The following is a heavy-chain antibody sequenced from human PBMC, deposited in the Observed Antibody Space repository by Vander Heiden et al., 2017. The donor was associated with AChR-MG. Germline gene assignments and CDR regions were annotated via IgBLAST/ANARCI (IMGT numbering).Heavy chain of an antibody. CDR1: GHTSTGYY. Sequence: QVQLVQSGPQVKKPGASVTVPCKASGHTSTGYYMHWVRQAPGQGLEWMGWINPKSGGTNYAQKLQGRVTMTRDTSISTAYMEMSRLRSDDTAVYYGARADGKYPGNRWGQGTLVTVSS. CDR2: INPKSGGT. D-gene: IGHD3-10*01. V-gene: IGHV1-2*02. J-gene: IGHJ4*02. CDR3: ARADGKYPGNR.